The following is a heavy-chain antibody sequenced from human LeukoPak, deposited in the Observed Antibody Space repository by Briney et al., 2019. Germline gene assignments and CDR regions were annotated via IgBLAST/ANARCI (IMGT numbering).Heavy chain of an antibody. CDR2: ISGGGGDT. J-gene: IGHJ4*02. V-gene: IGHV3-43*02. CDR1: GFTFDDYA. Sequence: PGGSLRLSCAASGFTFDDYAMHWVRQAPGKGLEWVSLISGGGGDTYYADSVKGRFTISRDNSKNTLYLQMNSLRAEDTAVYYCARIYSGSYSDYWGQGTLVTVSS. CDR3: ARIYSGSYSDY. D-gene: IGHD1-26*01.